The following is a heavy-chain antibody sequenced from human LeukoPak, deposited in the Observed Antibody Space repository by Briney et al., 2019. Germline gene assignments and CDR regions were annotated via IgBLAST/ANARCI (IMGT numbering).Heavy chain of an antibody. CDR2: IQYDGSKK. CDR3: AKDIGSYYDY. D-gene: IGHD3-10*01. V-gene: IGHV3-30*02. Sequence: GGSLRLSCVASGFTFSSNGMHWVRQAPGKGLEWVTFIQYDGSKKYYADSVKGRFTISRDNSKNTLYLEMNSLRAEDTAVYYCAKDIGSYYDYWGQGILVTVSS. CDR1: GFTFSSNG. J-gene: IGHJ4*02.